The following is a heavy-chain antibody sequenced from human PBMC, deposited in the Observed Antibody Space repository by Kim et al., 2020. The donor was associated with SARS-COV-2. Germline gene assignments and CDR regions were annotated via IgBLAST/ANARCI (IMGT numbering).Heavy chain of an antibody. CDR3: ARADYYYYYMDV. V-gene: IGHV3-48*03. J-gene: IGHJ6*03. CDR2: SSTSGTTI. CDR1: GFPFSDFE. Sequence: GGSLRLSCAASGFPFSDFEMHWVRQAPGKGLEWVSYSSTSGTTIYYADSLKGRFTVSRDNAKNSLYLQMNSLRAEDTAIYYCARADYYYYYMDVWGKGT.